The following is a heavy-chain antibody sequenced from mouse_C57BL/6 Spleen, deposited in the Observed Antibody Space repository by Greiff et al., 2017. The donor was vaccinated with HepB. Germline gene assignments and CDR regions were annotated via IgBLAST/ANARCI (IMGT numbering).Heavy chain of an antibody. CDR3: ARDLYDGYYDYFDY. CDR1: GFTFSDYY. V-gene: IGHV5-16*01. CDR2: INYDGSST. D-gene: IGHD2-3*01. Sequence: EVKVVESEGGLVQPGSSMKLSCTASGFTFSDYYMAWVRQVPEKGLEWVANINYDGSSTYYLDSLKSRFIISRDNAKNILYLQMSSLKSEDTATYYCARDLYDGYYDYFDYWGQGTTLTVSS. J-gene: IGHJ2*01.